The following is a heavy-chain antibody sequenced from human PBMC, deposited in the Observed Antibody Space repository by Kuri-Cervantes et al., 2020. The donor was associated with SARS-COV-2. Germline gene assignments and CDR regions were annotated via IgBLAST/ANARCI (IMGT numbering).Heavy chain of an antibody. D-gene: IGHD6-19*01. CDR2: INPNSGGT. CDR1: VYIFTEYY. Sequence: ASVKVSCKASVYIFTEYYMHWVRQAPGQGLEWMGWINPNSGGTNYTQRFQGRVTMTRDTSISTAYMELSRLRSDDTAVYYCARGGLAVAGRVWFDPWGQGTLVTVSS. J-gene: IGHJ5*02. V-gene: IGHV1-2*02. CDR3: ARGGLAVAGRVWFDP.